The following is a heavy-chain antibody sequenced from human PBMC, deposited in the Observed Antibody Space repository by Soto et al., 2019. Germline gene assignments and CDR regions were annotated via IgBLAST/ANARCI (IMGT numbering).Heavy chain of an antibody. J-gene: IGHJ3*02. CDR2: IYYSGST. CDR3: ANSSLVRYFDWLPRAFDI. D-gene: IGHD3-9*01. CDR1: GGSISSSSYY. Sequence: QLQLQESGPGLVKPSETLSLTCTVSGGSISSSSYYWGWIRQPPGKGLEWIGSIYYSGSTYYNPSLKSRVTISVDTSKNQFSLKLSSVTAADTAVYYCANSSLVRYFDWLPRAFDIWGQGTMVTVSS. V-gene: IGHV4-39*01.